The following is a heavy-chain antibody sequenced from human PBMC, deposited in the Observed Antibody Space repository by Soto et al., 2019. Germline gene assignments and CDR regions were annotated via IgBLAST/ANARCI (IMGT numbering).Heavy chain of an antibody. CDR3: AKASGWFGEFDY. CDR1: GFTFSSYA. V-gene: IGHV3-23*01. J-gene: IGHJ4*02. D-gene: IGHD3-10*01. Sequence: EVQLLESGGGLVQPGGSLRLSCAASGFTFSSYAMSWVCQAPGKRLEWVSAISGSGGSTYYADSVKGRFTIPRDNSKNTLYLQMNSLTAEDSAVYYCAKASGWFGEFDYWGQGTLVTVSS. CDR2: ISGSGGST.